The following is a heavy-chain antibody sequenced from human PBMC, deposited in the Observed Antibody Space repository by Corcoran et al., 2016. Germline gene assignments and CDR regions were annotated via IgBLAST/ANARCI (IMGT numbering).Heavy chain of an antibody. Sequence: QVTLRESGPALVKPTQTLTLTCTFSGSSLSTSGMCVSWIRQPPGKALEWLALIDWDDDKYYSTSLKTRLTSSKDTSKNQVVLTMTNMDPVDTATYYCARGGYYYDSSGYPVDAFDIWGQGTMVTVSS. V-gene: IGHV2-70*01. D-gene: IGHD3-22*01. CDR1: GSSLSTSGMC. CDR2: IDWDDDK. J-gene: IGHJ3*02. CDR3: ARGGYYYDSSGYPVDAFDI.